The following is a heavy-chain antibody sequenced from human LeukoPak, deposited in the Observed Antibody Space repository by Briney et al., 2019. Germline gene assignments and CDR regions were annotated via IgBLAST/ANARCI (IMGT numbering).Heavy chain of an antibody. CDR1: GFTFSDYY. CDR3: ARDLYYASGNPFDY. Sequence: PGGSLRLSCAASGFTFSDYYMSWIRQAPGRGLEWVSYISNSGGTTYYADSVKGRFTISRDNAKTSLYLQMNSLRAEDTAVYYCARDLYYASGNPFDYWAQGTLVTVSS. CDR2: ISNSGGTT. J-gene: IGHJ4*02. D-gene: IGHD3-10*01. V-gene: IGHV3-11*01.